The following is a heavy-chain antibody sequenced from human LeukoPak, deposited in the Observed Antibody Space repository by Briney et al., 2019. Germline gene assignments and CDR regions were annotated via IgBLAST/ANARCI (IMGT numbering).Heavy chain of an antibody. V-gene: IGHV3-48*03. CDR3: ARDNRLSGSYYRHFDY. D-gene: IGHD3-10*01. CDR1: GFTFSSYE. Sequence: PGGSLRLSCAASGFTFSSYEMNWVRQAPGKGLEWVSYISSSGSTIYYADSVKGRFTISRDNAKNSLYLQMNSLRAEDTAVYYCARDNRLSGSYYRHFDYWGQGTLVTVSS. J-gene: IGHJ4*02. CDR2: ISSSGSTI.